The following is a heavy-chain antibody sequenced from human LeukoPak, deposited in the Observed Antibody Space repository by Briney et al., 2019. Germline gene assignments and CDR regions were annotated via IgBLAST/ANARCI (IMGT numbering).Heavy chain of an antibody. D-gene: IGHD3-22*01. CDR3: ASRPYYYDSSGYHY. Sequence: SQTLSLTCTVSGGSISSGTYYWSWIRQHPGKGLEWIGYIYYSGSTYYNPSLKSRVTISVDTSKNQFSLKLSSVTAADTAVYYCASRPYYYDSSGYHYWGQGTLVTVSS. V-gene: IGHV4-31*03. J-gene: IGHJ4*02. CDR1: GGSISSGTYY. CDR2: IYYSGST.